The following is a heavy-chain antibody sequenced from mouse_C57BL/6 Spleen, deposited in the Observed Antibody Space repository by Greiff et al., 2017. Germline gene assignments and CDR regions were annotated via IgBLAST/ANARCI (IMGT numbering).Heavy chain of an antibody. D-gene: IGHD1-1*01. CDR3: ARYYGRSYYAMDY. V-gene: IGHV1-64*01. Sequence: VQLQQPGAELVKPGASVKLSCKASGYTFTSYWMHWVKQRPGQGLEWIGMIHPNSGSTNYNEKFKSKATLTVDKSSSTAYMQLSSLTSEDSAVYYCARYYGRSYYAMDYWGQGTSVTVSS. CDR1: GYTFTSYW. CDR2: IHPNSGST. J-gene: IGHJ4*01.